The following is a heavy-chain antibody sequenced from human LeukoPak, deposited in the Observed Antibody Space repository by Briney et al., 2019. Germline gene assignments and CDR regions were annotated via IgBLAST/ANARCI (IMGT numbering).Heavy chain of an antibody. J-gene: IGHJ5*01. CDR3: ARGRGRVVMITTSRRSFWFDS. CDR2: INHSGST. Sequence: PSETLSLTCAVYGGSFSGYYWSWIRQPPGKGLEWIGEINHSGSTNYNPSLKSRVTISVDTSRNQFSLKLSSVTAADTAVYYCARGRGRVVMITTSRRSFWFDSWGQGTLVTVSS. D-gene: IGHD3-22*01. CDR1: GGSFSGYY. V-gene: IGHV4-34*01.